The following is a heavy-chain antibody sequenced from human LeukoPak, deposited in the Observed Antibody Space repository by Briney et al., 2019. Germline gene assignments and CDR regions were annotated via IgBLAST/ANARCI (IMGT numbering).Heavy chain of an antibody. J-gene: IGHJ4*02. D-gene: IGHD2-15*01. CDR2: ISYDGSNE. V-gene: IGHV3-30-3*01. Sequence: QTGGSLRLSCAASGFTFSSYAMHWVRQAPGKGLEWVAVISYDGSNEYYADSVKGRFTISRDNSKNTLYLQMNSLRAEDTAVYYCARVGPRYCSGGSCSNFDYWGQGTLVTVSS. CDR1: GFTFSSYA. CDR3: ARVGPRYCSGGSCSNFDY.